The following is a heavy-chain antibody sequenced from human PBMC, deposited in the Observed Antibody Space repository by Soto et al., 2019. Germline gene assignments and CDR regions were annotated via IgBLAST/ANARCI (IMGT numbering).Heavy chain of an antibody. CDR2: IYYSGST. Sequence: QGQLQESGPGLVKPSETLSLTCTVSGGTVSSGSYYWSGIRQPPGKGLEWIGYIYYSGSTNYNPSLKSRVTISVDTSKNQFSLKLSSVTAADTAVYYCARDHWGGFDYWGQGTLVTVSS. CDR3: ARDHWGGFDY. D-gene: IGHD7-27*01. V-gene: IGHV4-61*01. J-gene: IGHJ4*02. CDR1: GGTVSSGSYY.